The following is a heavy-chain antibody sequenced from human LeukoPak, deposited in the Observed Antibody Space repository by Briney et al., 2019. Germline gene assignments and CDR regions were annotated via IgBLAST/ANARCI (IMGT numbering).Heavy chain of an antibody. Sequence: SETLSLTCTVSGGSISNYCSNWIRQPPGKGLEWIGYIYYSGSTNYNPSLKSRVTISVYTSKNQFSLKLSSVTAADTAVYYCARHEGKLVRWGQGTLVTVSS. J-gene: IGHJ4*02. CDR3: ARHEGKLVR. CDR1: GGSISNYC. V-gene: IGHV4-59*08. CDR2: IYYSGST. D-gene: IGHD6-6*01.